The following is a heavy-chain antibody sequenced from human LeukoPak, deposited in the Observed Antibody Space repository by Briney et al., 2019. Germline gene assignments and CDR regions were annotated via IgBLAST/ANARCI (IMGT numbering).Heavy chain of an antibody. CDR2: IYYSGST. CDR3: ARAGVTHIVATMGDDAFDI. D-gene: IGHD5-12*01. CDR1: GGSISSSSYY. V-gene: IGHV4-39*07. Sequence: PSETLSLTCTVSGGSISSSSYYWGWIRQPPGKGLEWIGSIYYSGSTYYNPSLKSRVTISVDTSKNQFSLKLSSVTAADTAVYYCARAGVTHIVATMGDDAFDIWGQGTMVTVSS. J-gene: IGHJ3*02.